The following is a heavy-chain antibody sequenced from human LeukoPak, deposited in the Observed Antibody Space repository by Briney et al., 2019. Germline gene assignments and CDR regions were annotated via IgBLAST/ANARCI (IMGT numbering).Heavy chain of an antibody. V-gene: IGHV4-30-4*01. Sequence: PLETLSLTCTVSGGSISSRDYYWSWIRQPPGKGLEWIGYIYYSGSTDQNPSLKSRVFISIDTAKNQFSLKLSSVTAADTAVYYCARGGTTGGDYYGMDVWGQGTTATVSS. D-gene: IGHD1-1*01. CDR2: IYYSGST. CDR1: GGSISSRDYY. J-gene: IGHJ6*02. CDR3: ARGGTTGGDYYGMDV.